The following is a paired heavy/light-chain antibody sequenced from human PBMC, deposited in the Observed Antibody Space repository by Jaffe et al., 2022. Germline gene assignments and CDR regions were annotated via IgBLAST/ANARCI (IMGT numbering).Heavy chain of an antibody. CDR2: IYYSGST. CDR1: GGSISSYY. CDR3: ARATPDITIFGVATPYYFDY. Sequence: QVQLQESGPGLVKPSETLSLTCTVSGGSISSYYWSWIRQPPGKGLEWIGYIYYSGSTNYNPSLKSRVTISVDTSKNQFSLKLSSVTAADTAVYYCARATPDITIFGVATPYYFDYWGQGTLVTVSS. V-gene: IGHV4-59*01. J-gene: IGHJ4*02. D-gene: IGHD3-3*01.
Light chain of an antibody. J-gene: IGLJ3*02. V-gene: IGLV3-25*03. Sequence: SYELTQPPSVSVSPGQTARITCSGDALPKQYAYWYQQKPGQAPVLVIYKDSERPSGIPERFSGSSSGTTVTLTISGVQAEDEADYYCQSADSSGTYLWVFGGGTKLTVL. CDR2: KDS. CDR1: ALPKQY. CDR3: QSADSSGTYLWV.